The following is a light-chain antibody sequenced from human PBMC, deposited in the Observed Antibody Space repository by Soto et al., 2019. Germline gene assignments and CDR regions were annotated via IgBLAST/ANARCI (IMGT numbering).Light chain of an antibody. CDR2: DSS. Sequence: EIVLTQSPATLSLSPGERATLSCRASQSVSSYLAWYQQKPGQAPRLLIYDSSKRATGITARLSGSGSGTDFTLPISSLEPEDFAVYYGQQRINWQTFGQGTKVDIK. J-gene: IGKJ1*01. CDR1: QSVSSY. CDR3: QQRINWQT. V-gene: IGKV3-11*01.